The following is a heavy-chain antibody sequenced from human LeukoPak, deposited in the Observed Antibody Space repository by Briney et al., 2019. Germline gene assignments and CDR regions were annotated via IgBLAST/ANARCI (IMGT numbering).Heavy chain of an antibody. J-gene: IGHJ5*02. CDR3: ARVHGYCSSTSCYNWFDP. CDR2: IYYSGST. V-gene: IGHV4-59*01. CDR1: GGSISSYY. Sequence: SETLSLTCTVSGGSISSYYWSWIRQPPGKRLEWIGYIYYSGSTNYNPSLKSRVTISVDTSKNQFSLKLSSVTAADTAVYYCARVHGYCSSTSCYNWFDPWGQGTLVTVSS. D-gene: IGHD2-2*01.